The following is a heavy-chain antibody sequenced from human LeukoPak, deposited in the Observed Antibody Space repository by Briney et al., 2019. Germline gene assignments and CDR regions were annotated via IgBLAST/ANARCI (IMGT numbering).Heavy chain of an antibody. V-gene: IGHV1-2*06. CDR3: ARVSGYSYQPFDY. J-gene: IGHJ4*02. CDR1: GYTFSTYY. Sequence: GASVKVSCKASGYTFSTYYLHWVRQAPGQGLEWLGRLNPNNGDTNYAQKFQGRVTMTRDTSISTAYMEVSSLRSEDTAVYYCARVSGYSYQPFDYWGQGTLVTVSS. D-gene: IGHD5-18*01. CDR2: LNPNNGDT.